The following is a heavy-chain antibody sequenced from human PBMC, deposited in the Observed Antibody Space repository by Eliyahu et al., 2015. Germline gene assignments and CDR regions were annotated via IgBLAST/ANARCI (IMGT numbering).Heavy chain of an antibody. Sequence: EVQLVESGGGLVQPGGSLRLSCAASGFSFSASWMHWVRQAPGRGLGWVSRMNSDGSTTDYADSAKGRFTIFRDNARNTLYLQLNSLRDEDTAVYYCALAGSYRFDYWGQGTLVTVSS. CDR2: MNSDGSTT. CDR3: ALAGSYRFDY. CDR1: GFSFSASW. J-gene: IGHJ4*02. D-gene: IGHD1-26*01. V-gene: IGHV3-74*01.